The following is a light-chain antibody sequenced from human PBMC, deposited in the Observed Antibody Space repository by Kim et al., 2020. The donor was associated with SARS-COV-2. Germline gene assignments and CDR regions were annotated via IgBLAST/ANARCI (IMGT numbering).Light chain of an antibody. CDR2: QDS. Sequence: SYELTQPPSVSVSPGQTASITCSGDKLGDKYACWYQQKPGQFPVLVIYQDSKRPSGIPERFSGSNSGNTATLTISGTQAMDEADYYCQAWDSSTPVVFGGGTQLTVL. J-gene: IGLJ2*01. CDR1: KLGDKY. CDR3: QAWDSSTPVV. V-gene: IGLV3-1*01.